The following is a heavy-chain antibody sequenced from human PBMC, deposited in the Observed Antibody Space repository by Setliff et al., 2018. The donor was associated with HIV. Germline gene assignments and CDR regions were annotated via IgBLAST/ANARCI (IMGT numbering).Heavy chain of an antibody. Sequence: LSLSCAASGFIVSSNYMSWVRQAPGKGLEWVSVIYTDGTTNYADSVKGRFTISRDNSKNTLYLQMNSLRAEDTAVYYCASPMQQPYPWGQGTLVTVSS. CDR1: GFIVSSNY. CDR2: IYTDGTT. V-gene: IGHV3-66*01. J-gene: IGHJ5*02. D-gene: IGHD6-13*01. CDR3: ASPMQQPYP.